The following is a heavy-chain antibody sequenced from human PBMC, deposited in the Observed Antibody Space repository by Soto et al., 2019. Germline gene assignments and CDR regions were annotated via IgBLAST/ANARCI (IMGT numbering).Heavy chain of an antibody. D-gene: IGHD2-15*01. CDR1: GFRLSSYA. V-gene: IGHV3-30*18. J-gene: IGHJ4*02. CDR3: AKDRRDGDFMHILVVDF. Sequence: LRLSCATSGFRLSSYAMHWVRQAPGKGLEWVALMSYDESKKYYADSVKGRFTISRDTSKNTLVLEMNNLRVEDTAVYYCAKDRRDGDFMHILVVDFWGQGALVTVSS. CDR2: MSYDESKK.